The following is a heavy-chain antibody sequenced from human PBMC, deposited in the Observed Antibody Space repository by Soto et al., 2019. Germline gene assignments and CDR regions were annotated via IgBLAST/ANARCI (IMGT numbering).Heavy chain of an antibody. V-gene: IGHV1-18*01. CDR1: RYIFTNYG. CDR2: ITTYNGNT. CDR3: ARALTGYGMDV. J-gene: IGHJ6*02. Sequence: QVQLVQSGVEVREPGASVKVSCKAVRYIFTNYGVSWVRQAPGQGLGWMGWITTYNGNTEYAQKFQGRVTMTTDASTRTANMELGSLRSDDTAIYYCARALTGYGMDVWGQGTTVTVSS.